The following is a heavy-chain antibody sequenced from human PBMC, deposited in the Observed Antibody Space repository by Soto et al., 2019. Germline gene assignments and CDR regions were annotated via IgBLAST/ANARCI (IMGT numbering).Heavy chain of an antibody. D-gene: IGHD2-2*01. CDR3: ARSYCSSTSCPDDY. V-gene: IGHV1-8*01. J-gene: IGHJ4*02. CDR1: GYTFTSYD. CDR2: MNPNSGNT. Sequence: ASVKVSCKASGYTFTSYDINWVRQATGQGLEWMGWMNPNSGNTGYAQKFQGRVTMTRNTSISTAYMELSSLRSEDTAVYYCARSYCSSTSCPDDYWGQGTLVTVSS.